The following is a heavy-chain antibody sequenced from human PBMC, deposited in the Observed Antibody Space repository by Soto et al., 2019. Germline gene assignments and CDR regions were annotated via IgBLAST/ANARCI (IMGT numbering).Heavy chain of an antibody. J-gene: IGHJ6*02. CDR3: AKDPVYYAMDV. V-gene: IGHV3-33*06. CDR1: GLTFSRYG. CDR2: TWYDAKNK. Sequence: QVQLVESGGGVVQPGRSLRLSCAASGLTFSRYGMHWVRQAPGKGLEWVAVTWYDAKNKYYADSVKGRFTISRDNSKDTVYLQMNSLRAEDTAVYYCAKDPVYYAMDVWGQGTTVIVSS.